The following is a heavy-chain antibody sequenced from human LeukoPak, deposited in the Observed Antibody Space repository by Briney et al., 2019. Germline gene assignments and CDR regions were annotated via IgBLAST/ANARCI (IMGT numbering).Heavy chain of an antibody. CDR1: GFTFGSHA. CDR2: IFGSGGSP. D-gene: IGHD5-18*01. CDR3: GKTTVGYSSGQKPAWPVDY. J-gene: IGHJ4*02. Sequence: GGSLRLSCEASGFTFGSHAMYWIRQAPGKGLEWVAGIFGSGGSPHYADSVKGRFTISRDNSRNTVYLQINSLRADDTAVYYCGKTTVGYSSGQKPAWPVDYWGQGTLVTVSS. V-gene: IGHV3-23*01.